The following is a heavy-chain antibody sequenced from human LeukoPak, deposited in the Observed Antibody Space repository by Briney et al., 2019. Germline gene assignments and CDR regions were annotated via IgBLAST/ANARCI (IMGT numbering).Heavy chain of an antibody. CDR1: GYTFTGYY. CDR2: INPNSGGT. Sequence: EASVTVSCKASGYTFTGYYMHWVRQALGQGLEWMGWINPNSGGTNYAQKFQGRVTMTRDTSISTAYMELSRLRSDDTAVYYCARREAAAMVSELDYWGQGTLVTVSS. J-gene: IGHJ4*02. D-gene: IGHD5-18*01. CDR3: ARREAAAMVSELDY. V-gene: IGHV1-2*02.